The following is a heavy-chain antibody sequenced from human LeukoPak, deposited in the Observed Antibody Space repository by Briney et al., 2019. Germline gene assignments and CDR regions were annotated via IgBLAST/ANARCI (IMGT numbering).Heavy chain of an antibody. D-gene: IGHD4-17*01. V-gene: IGHV1-18*01. J-gene: IGHJ3*02. CDR1: GYTFTSYG. Sequence: GASVKVSCKASGYTFTSYGISWVRQAPGQVLAWMGWISAYNGNTNYAQKLKGRVTMTTDTSTSTAYMELRSLRADDTAVYYCARDGLAYGDYGGGYPDAFDIWGQGTMVTVSS. CDR3: ARDGLAYGDYGGGYPDAFDI. CDR2: ISAYNGNT.